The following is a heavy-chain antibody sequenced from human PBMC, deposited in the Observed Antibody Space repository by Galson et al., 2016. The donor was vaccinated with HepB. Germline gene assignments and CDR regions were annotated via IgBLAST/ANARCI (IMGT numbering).Heavy chain of an antibody. Sequence: ETLSLTCAVSGGSITSDNYYWGWIRQPPGKGLEWIGSLSYTGYTYYNPSLKSRVTISVATYKNQFPLKLSSVTAADTAVYYCGVVVPAAARLAFDIWGQGTMVTVSS. CDR1: GGSITSDNYY. V-gene: IGHV4-39*01. J-gene: IGHJ3*02. CDR3: GVVVPAAARLAFDI. D-gene: IGHD2-2*01. CDR2: LSYTGYT.